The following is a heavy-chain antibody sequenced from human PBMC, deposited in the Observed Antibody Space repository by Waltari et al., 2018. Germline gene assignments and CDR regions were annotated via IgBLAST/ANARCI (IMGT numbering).Heavy chain of an antibody. CDR1: GLTFTRYG. CDR2: IWYDGSNK. J-gene: IGHJ4*02. Sequence: QVQLVESGGGVVQPGRSLRLSCASSGLTFTRYGMHWVRQAPGKGLEWVAVIWYDGSNKYYADSVKGRFTISRDNSKNTLYLQMNSLRDDDTAVYYCAREGYGYYCEHWGQGTRVSVSS. CDR3: AREGYGYYCEH. V-gene: IGHV3-33*01. D-gene: IGHD5-12*01.